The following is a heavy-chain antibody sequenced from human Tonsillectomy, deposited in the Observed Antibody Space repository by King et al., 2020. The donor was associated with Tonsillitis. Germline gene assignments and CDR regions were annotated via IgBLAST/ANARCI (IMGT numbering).Heavy chain of an antibody. V-gene: IGHV3-30*18. Sequence: VQLVESRGGVVQPGRSLRLSCAVSGFTFSTYGMHWVRQAPGKGLEWVAVISYDGSYKYYGDSVRGRFTISRDNSKNTLYLRMNSLRVEDTAVYYCAKDAGPGDTVVYNWFDPWGQGTLVTVSS. CDR2: ISYDGSYK. J-gene: IGHJ5*02. CDR1: GFTFSTYG. CDR3: AKDAGPGDTVVYNWFDP. D-gene: IGHD5-18*01.